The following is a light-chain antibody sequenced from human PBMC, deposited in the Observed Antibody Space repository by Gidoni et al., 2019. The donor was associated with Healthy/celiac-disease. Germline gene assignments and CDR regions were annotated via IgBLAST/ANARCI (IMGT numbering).Light chain of an antibody. V-gene: IGKV3-20*01. CDR3: QQYGSSLFT. Sequence: EMEFTKSPGTASLSPGERATLPCSASQSVSSRYLALYQQKPGQAPSLLIYGASSRATAIPDRFTGSGSGTYFTLTFSRLEPEDFAVYYCQQYGSSLFTFGPGTKVDIK. CDR1: QSVSSRY. CDR2: GAS. J-gene: IGKJ3*01.